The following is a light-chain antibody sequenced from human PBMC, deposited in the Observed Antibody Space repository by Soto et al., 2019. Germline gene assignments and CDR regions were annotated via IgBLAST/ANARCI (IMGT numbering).Light chain of an antibody. CDR1: ESVSTW. CDR3: QHYNSYSEA. CDR2: DAS. V-gene: IGKV1-5*01. J-gene: IGKJ1*01. Sequence: DIQMTQSPSTLSASVWDRVTITCRASESVSTWLAWYQQKPGKAPKVLIYDASSLESGVPSRFSGSGSGAEFTLTISSLQPDDFATYYCQHYNSYSEAFGQGTKVDIK.